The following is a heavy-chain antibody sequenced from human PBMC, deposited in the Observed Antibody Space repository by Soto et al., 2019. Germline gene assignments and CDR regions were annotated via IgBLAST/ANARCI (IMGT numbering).Heavy chain of an antibody. J-gene: IGHJ5*02. CDR3: ARSRGYSSSYRWFDP. V-gene: IGHV3-53*02. CDR1: GFTVSSNY. D-gene: IGHD6-13*01. CDR2: IYSGGST. Sequence: EVQLVETGGGLIQPGGSLRLSCAASGFTVSSNYMSWVRQAPGKGLEWVSVIYSGGSTYYADSVKGRFTISRDNSKNPLYLQMNSLRAEDTAVYYCARSRGYSSSYRWFDPWGQGTLVTVSS.